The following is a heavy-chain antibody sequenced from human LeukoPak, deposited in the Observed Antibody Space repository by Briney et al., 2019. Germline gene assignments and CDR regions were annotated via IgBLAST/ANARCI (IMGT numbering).Heavy chain of an antibody. D-gene: IGHD3-16*02. V-gene: IGHV4-31*03. CDR1: GGSISSGGYY. Sequence: SQTLSLTCTVPGGSISSGGYYWSWIRQHPGKGLEWIGYIYYSGSTYYNPSLKSRVTISVDTSKNQFSLKLSSVTAADTAVYYCARDYRGHTNWFDPWGQGTLVTVSS. J-gene: IGHJ5*02. CDR2: IYYSGST. CDR3: ARDYRGHTNWFDP.